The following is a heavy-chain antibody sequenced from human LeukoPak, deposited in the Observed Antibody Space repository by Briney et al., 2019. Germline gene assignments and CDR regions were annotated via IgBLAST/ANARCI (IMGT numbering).Heavy chain of an antibody. Sequence: SETLSLTCTVSGGSISSYYWSWIRQPPGKGLEWIGYIYYSGSTNYNPSLKSRVTIPVDTSKNQFSLKLSSVTAADTAVYYCARAAVAAAAAHMDVWGKGTTVTVSS. V-gene: IGHV4-59*01. CDR3: ARAAVAAAAAHMDV. CDR1: GGSISSYY. J-gene: IGHJ6*03. D-gene: IGHD6-13*01. CDR2: IYYSGST.